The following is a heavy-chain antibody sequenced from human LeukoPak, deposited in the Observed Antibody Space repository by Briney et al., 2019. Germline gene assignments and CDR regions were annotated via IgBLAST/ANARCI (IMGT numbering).Heavy chain of an antibody. CDR3: ARGGRITMVRGRSTLYYFDY. V-gene: IGHV1-8*02. J-gene: IGHJ4*02. Sequence: ASVKVSCKASGYTFTGYYMHWVRQAPGQGHEGRGWINPNSGNTGYAQKFQGRVTMTRNTSISTAYMELSSLRSEDTAVYYCARGGRITMVRGRSTLYYFDYWGQGTLVTVSS. CDR1: GYTFTGYY. D-gene: IGHD3-10*01. CDR2: INPNSGNT.